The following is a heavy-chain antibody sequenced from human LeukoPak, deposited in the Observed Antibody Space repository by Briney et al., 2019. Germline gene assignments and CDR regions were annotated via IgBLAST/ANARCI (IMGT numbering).Heavy chain of an antibody. CDR2: IYPGDSDT. V-gene: IGHV5-51*01. D-gene: IGHD3-3*01. Sequence: GESLKISCKGSEYSFTSYWIGWVRQMPGKGLEWMGIIYPGDSDTRYSPSFQGQVTISADKSISTAYLQWSSLKASDTAMYYCASRKRRYDFWSGYYAFDYWGQGTLVTVSS. CDR3: ASRKRRYDFWSGYYAFDY. J-gene: IGHJ4*02. CDR1: EYSFTSYW.